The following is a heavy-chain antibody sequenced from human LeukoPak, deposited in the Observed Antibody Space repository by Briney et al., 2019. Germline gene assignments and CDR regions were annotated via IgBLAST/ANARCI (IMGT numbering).Heavy chain of an antibody. V-gene: IGHV5-51*01. J-gene: IGHJ4*02. CDR2: IYPGDSDT. CDR3: ARGEGLGYYFDQ. Sequence: GESLKISCKGLGYSFTNYWLGWARQMPGKGLEGVGIIYPGDSDTRYRPSFQGQVTISADMSISTAYLQWGSLKASDTAVYYCARGEGLGYYFDQWGQGTLVTVSS. D-gene: IGHD3/OR15-3a*01. CDR1: GYSFTNYW.